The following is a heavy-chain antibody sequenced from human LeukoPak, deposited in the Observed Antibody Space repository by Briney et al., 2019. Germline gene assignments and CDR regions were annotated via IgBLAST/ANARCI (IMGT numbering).Heavy chain of an antibody. CDR2: IYSGGST. J-gene: IGHJ6*02. CDR3: ARGPNDFWDYGMDV. V-gene: IGHV3-53*01. CDR1: GFTVSSNY. Sequence: GGSLRLSCAASGFTVSSNYMSWVRQAPGKGLEWVSVIYSGGSTYYADSVKGRFTISRDNSKNTLYLQMNSLRAEDTAVYYCARGPNDFWDYGMDVWGQGTTVTVPS. D-gene: IGHD3-3*01.